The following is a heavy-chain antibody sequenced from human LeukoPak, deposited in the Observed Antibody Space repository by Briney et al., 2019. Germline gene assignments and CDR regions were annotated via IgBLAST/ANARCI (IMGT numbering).Heavy chain of an antibody. Sequence: SETLSLTCAVSGGSISSSNWWSWIRQPPGKGLEWIGYIYYSGSTNYNPSLKSRVTISVDTSKNQFSLKLSSVTAADTAVYYCARGSHSYYYYYMDVWGKGTTVTVSS. CDR2: IYYSGST. D-gene: IGHD1-26*01. V-gene: IGHV4-61*01. J-gene: IGHJ6*03. CDR3: ARGSHSYYYYYMDV. CDR1: GGSISSSNW.